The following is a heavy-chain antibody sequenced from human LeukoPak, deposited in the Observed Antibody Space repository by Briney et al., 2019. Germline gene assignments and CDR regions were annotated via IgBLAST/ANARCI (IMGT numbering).Heavy chain of an antibody. Sequence: TSETLSLTCAVSGGSISSGGYSWSWIRQPPGKGLEWIGYIYHSGSTYYNPSLKSRVTISVDRSKNQFSLKLSSVTAADTAVYYCAGSSMVRGVHFDYWGQGTLVTVSS. J-gene: IGHJ4*02. CDR3: AGSSMVRGVHFDY. V-gene: IGHV4-30-2*01. D-gene: IGHD3-10*01. CDR1: GGSISSGGYS. CDR2: IYHSGST.